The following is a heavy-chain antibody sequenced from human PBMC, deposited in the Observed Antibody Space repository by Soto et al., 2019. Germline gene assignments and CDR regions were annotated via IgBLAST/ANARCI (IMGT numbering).Heavy chain of an antibody. D-gene: IGHD2-8*01. V-gene: IGHV3-23*01. J-gene: IGHJ6*03. Sequence: GGSLRLSCAASGFTFSSYAMSWVRQAPGKGLEWVSAISGSGGSTYYADSVKGRFTISRDNSKNTLYLQMNSLRAEDTAVYYCARLRDYYYYYMDVWGKGTTVTVSS. CDR1: GFTFSSYA. CDR2: ISGSGGST. CDR3: ARLRDYYYYYMDV.